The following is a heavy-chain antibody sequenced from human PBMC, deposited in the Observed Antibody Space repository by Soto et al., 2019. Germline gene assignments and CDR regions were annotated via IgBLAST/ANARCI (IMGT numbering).Heavy chain of an antibody. CDR1: GYTFTGYY. CDR2: INPNRGGT. Sequence: ASMKVSCTASGYTFTGYYMHWVRQAPGQGLEWMGWINPNRGGTNYAQKFQGRVTMTRDTSTSTVYMELSSLRSEDTAVYYCAREGLEGVVTELDYWGQGTLVTVPS. CDR3: AREGLEGVVTELDY. V-gene: IGHV1-2*02. D-gene: IGHD3-3*01. J-gene: IGHJ4*02.